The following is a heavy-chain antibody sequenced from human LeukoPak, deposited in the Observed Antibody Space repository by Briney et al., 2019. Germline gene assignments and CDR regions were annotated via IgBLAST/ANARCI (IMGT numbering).Heavy chain of an antibody. J-gene: IGHJ6*02. V-gene: IGHV4-30-4*01. D-gene: IGHD5-12*01. CDR1: GGSISSGDYY. CDR2: IYYSGST. Sequence: TLSLTCTVSGGSISSGDYYWSWIRQPPGKGLEWIGYIYYSGSTYYNPSLKSRVTISVDTSKNQFSLKLSSVTAADTAVYYCARGPWLRFKRAYYGMGVWGQGTTVTVSS. CDR3: ARGPWLRFKRAYYGMGV.